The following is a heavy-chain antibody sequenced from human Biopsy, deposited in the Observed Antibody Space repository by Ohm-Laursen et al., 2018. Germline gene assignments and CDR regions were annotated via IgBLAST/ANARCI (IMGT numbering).Heavy chain of an antibody. V-gene: IGHV3-23*01. J-gene: IGHJ4*02. D-gene: IGHD6-19*01. CDR3: VKSAYSSGFWEASDY. Sequence: SLRLSCTASGFTFSSFAMNWVRQAPGKGLEWVSAISGSGDSTYYADSVKGRFTISRDNAKNSLFLQMNSLRVEDTALYYCVKSAYSSGFWEASDYWGQGTLVTVSS. CDR1: GFTFSSFA. CDR2: ISGSGDST.